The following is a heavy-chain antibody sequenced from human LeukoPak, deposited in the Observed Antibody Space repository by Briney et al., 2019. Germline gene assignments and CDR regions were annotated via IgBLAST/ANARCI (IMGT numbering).Heavy chain of an antibody. J-gene: IGHJ6*02. D-gene: IGHD4-17*01. Sequence: GGSLRLSCAASGFTFSSYGMHWVRQAPGKGLEWVAVISYDGSNKYYADSVKGRFNISRDNSKNTLYLQMNSLRAEDTAVYYCAKYGAVTTFYYYYGMDVWGQGTTVTVSS. V-gene: IGHV3-30*18. CDR1: GFTFSSYG. CDR3: AKYGAVTTFYYYYGMDV. CDR2: ISYDGSNK.